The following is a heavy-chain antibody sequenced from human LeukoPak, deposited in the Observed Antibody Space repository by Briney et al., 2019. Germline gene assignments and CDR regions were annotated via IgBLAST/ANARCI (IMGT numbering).Heavy chain of an antibody. Sequence: GWALRLSCAASGFTYSSYWMSWVRQARGKGLEWVANIKQDGSEKYYVDSVKGRFTISRGNAKNSLYLQMNSLRVEDTAVYYCARRHDSSGGFDYWDQGTLLTVSS. D-gene: IGHD3-22*01. CDR2: IKQDGSEK. CDR3: ARRHDSSGGFDY. J-gene: IGHJ4*02. CDR1: GFTYSSYW. V-gene: IGHV3-7*01.